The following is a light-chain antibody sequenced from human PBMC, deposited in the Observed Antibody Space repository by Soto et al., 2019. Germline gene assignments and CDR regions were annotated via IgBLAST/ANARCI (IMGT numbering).Light chain of an antibody. V-gene: IGKV3-15*01. Sequence: EVVMTQSPATLSVSPGDGATLSCRASQNVHSNLAWYQQKPGQATRLLIYDTSTRATDIPFTFSGGGYVTESTPTISSLQSEDFSIYYCQQYNTCPLTFGGATKAEIK. CDR3: QQYNTCPLT. CDR2: DTS. J-gene: IGKJ4*01. CDR1: QNVHSN.